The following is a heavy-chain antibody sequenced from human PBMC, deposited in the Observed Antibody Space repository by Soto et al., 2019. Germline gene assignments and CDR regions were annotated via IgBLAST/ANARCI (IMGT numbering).Heavy chain of an antibody. CDR2: IYYSGST. D-gene: IGHD2-15*01. CDR3: ARGVEAAYMDV. V-gene: IGHV4-59*01. J-gene: IGHJ6*03. Sequence: SETLSLTCTVSGGSISSYYWSWIRQPPGKGLEWIGYIYYSGSTNYNPSLKSRVTISVDTSKNQFSLKLSSVTAADTAVYYCARGVEAAYMDVWGKGTTVTVSS. CDR1: GGSISSYY.